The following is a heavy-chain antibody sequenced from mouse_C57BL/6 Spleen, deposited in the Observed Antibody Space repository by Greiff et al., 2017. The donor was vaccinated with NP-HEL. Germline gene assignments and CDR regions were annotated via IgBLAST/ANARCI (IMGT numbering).Heavy chain of an antibody. D-gene: IGHD1-1*01. Sequence: EVQLQQSGPELVKPGASVTMSCKASGYTFTDYNMHWVKQSHGKSLEWLGYINPNNGGTSYNQKFKGKATLTVNKSSSTSYMELRSLTSEDAAVYYGARSGYSSSPAWFAYWGQGTLVTVSA. J-gene: IGHJ3*01. CDR2: INPNNGGT. CDR1: GYTFTDYN. CDR3: ARSGYSSSPAWFAY. V-gene: IGHV1-22*01.